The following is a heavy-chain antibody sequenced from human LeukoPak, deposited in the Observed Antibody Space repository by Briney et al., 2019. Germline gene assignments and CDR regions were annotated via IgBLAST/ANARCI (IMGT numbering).Heavy chain of an antibody. CDR3: AGDGKIVRDYYDSSGYYYGAFDI. V-gene: IGHV1-69*05. J-gene: IGHJ3*02. CDR1: GGTFSSYA. D-gene: IGHD3-22*01. CDR2: IIPIFGTA. Sequence: SVKVSCKASGGTFSSYAISWVRQAPGQGLEWMGGIIPIFGTANYAQKFQGRVTITTDESTSTAYMELSSLRSEDTAVYYCAGDGKIVRDYYDSSGYYYGAFDIWGQGTMVTVSS.